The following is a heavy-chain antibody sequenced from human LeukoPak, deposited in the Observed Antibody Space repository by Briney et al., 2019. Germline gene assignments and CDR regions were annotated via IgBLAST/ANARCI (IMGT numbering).Heavy chain of an antibody. D-gene: IGHD5-12*01. V-gene: IGHV1-69*05. CDR3: ARVRGGYDANYYYMDV. CDR1: GYTFTSYG. Sequence: GASVKVSCKASGYTFTSYGISWVRQAPGQGLEWMGGIIPIFGTANYAQKFQGRVTITTDESTSTAYMELSSLRSEDTAVYYCARVRGGYDANYYYMDVWGKGTTVTVSS. CDR2: IIPIFGTA. J-gene: IGHJ6*03.